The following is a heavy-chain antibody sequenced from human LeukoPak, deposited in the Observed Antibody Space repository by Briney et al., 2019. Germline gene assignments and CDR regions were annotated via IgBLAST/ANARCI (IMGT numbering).Heavy chain of an antibody. J-gene: IGHJ4*02. CDR1: GFTFSSYA. Sequence: GVSLRLSCAASGFTFSSYAMSWVRQAPGKGLEWVSAISGSGGSTYYADSVKGRFTISRDNSKNTLYLQMNSLRAEDTAVYYCAMHPMVRGVIDYWGQGTLVTVSS. CDR2: ISGSGGST. V-gene: IGHV3-23*01. CDR3: AMHPMVRGVIDY. D-gene: IGHD3-10*01.